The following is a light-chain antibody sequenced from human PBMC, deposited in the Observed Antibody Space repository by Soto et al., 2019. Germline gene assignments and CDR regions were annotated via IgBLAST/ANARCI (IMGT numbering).Light chain of an antibody. CDR3: QQYGSSGT. J-gene: IGKJ1*01. CDR1: QSFSNNY. Sequence: VLTQSPGPLSLSPAARATLSCRASQSFSNNYKAWYQQKPGQPPRLLNYAASNRATGIPDRFSGSGSGTDFTLTISIMEPEDFAEYYCQQYGSSGTFGQGTKVDIK. V-gene: IGKV3-20*01. CDR2: AAS.